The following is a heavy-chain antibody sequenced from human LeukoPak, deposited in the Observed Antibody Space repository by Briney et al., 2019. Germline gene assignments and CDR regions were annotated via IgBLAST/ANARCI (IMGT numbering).Heavy chain of an antibody. CDR3: VAGGAFDI. J-gene: IGHJ3*02. CDR2: IKEDGSEK. CDR1: GITFSNEW. D-gene: IGHD3-16*01. Sequence: GGSLRLSCAASGITFSNEWMSWVRQAPGKGLEWVANIKEDGSEKYYVDAVKGRFTISRDNAKNSLYLLMNSLRVEDAAVYYCVAGGAFDIWGPGTMVTVSS. V-gene: IGHV3-7*01.